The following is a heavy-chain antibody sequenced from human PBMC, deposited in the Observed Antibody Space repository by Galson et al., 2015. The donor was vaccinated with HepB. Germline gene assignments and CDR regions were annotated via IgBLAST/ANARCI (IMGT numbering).Heavy chain of an antibody. CDR2: IKSKNDGGTT. V-gene: IGHV3-15*01. J-gene: IGHJ4*02. D-gene: IGHD3-9*01. Sequence: PLRLSCAGSKVSFSDAGRSGVRQAPGKGLDWGGRIKSKNDGGTTHYAGPVEGRFTISRDGSKSTLNLQMNSLKIEDTAVYYCTTDFYDILAAAFDYWGQGTLVTVSS. CDR3: TTDFYDILAAAFDY. CDR1: KVSFSDAG.